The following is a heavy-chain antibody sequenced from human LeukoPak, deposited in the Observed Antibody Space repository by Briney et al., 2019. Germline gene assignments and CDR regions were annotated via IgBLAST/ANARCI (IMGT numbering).Heavy chain of an antibody. J-gene: IGHJ4*02. CDR2: IWYDGSNK. CDR1: GFTFSSYG. CDR3: AKAQDGDYVDY. Sequence: GGSLRLSCAASGFTFSSYGMHWVRQAPGKGLEWVAVIWYDGSNKYYADSVKGRFTISRDNSKNTLFLQMNSLRPEDTAVYYCAKAQDGDYVDYWGQGTLVTVSS. D-gene: IGHD4-17*01. V-gene: IGHV3-30*02.